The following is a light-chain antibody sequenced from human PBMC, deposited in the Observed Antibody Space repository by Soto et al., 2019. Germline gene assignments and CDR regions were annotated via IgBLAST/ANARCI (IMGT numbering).Light chain of an antibody. Sequence: IQMTQSPSSLSASVGDRVTITCRASQSISSYLNWYQQKPGKAPKLLIYAASILQSGVPSRFSGSGSGTDFTLTISSLQPEDFATYYCQQSYSTPITFGQGPRLEIK. V-gene: IGKV1-39*01. CDR3: QQSYSTPIT. CDR2: AAS. J-gene: IGKJ5*01. CDR1: QSISSY.